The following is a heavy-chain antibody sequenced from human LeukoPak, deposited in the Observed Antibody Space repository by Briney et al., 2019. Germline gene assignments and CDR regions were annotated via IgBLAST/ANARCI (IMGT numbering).Heavy chain of an antibody. Sequence: NPSETLSLTCTVSGGSISSSSYYWGWIRQPPGKGLEWIGSIYYSGSTYYNPSLKSRVTISVDTSKNQFSLKLSSVTAADTAVYYCARPRGAEYSYESDHYGMDVWGQGTTVTVSS. V-gene: IGHV4-39*01. CDR1: GGSISSSSYY. J-gene: IGHJ6*02. CDR3: ARPRGAEYSYESDHYGMDV. D-gene: IGHD5-18*01. CDR2: IYYSGST.